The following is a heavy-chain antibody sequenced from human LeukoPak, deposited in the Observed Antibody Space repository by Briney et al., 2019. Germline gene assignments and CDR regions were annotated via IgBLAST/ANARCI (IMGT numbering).Heavy chain of an antibody. Sequence: GGSLRLSCEASGFTFKLSAMNWVRQAPGKGPEWVSSITGFGTDTYYADSVKGRFTVSIDNSKSTLYLQMNSLRAEDTAVYYCARDRGPYVAIANNWLDSWGQGTLVSVSS. J-gene: IGHJ5*01. D-gene: IGHD3-10*02. CDR3: ARDRGPYVAIANNWLDS. CDR2: ITGFGTDT. CDR1: GFTFKLSA. V-gene: IGHV3-23*01.